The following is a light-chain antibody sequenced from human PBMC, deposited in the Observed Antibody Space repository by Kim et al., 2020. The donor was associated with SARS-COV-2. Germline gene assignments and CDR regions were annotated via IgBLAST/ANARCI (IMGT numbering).Light chain of an antibody. CDR1: QSVGSSY. J-gene: IGKJ4*01. CDR3: QQYGSSLLT. CDR2: GAS. Sequence: SPGERATLSCRASQSVGSSYLAWYQQKPGQAPRLLIYGASSRATGIPDRFSGSGSGTDFTLTISRLEPEDFAVYYCQQYGSSLLTFGGGTKVDIK. V-gene: IGKV3-20*01.